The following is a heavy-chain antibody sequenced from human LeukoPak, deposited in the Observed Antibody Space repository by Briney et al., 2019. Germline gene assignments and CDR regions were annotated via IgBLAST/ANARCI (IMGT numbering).Heavy chain of an antibody. CDR3: ARGSTVDTVATPLKY. J-gene: IGHJ4*02. V-gene: IGHV1-8*01. CDR1: GYTFTSYD. Sequence: ASVKVSCKAPGYTFTSYDINWVRQATGQGLEWMGWMNPNSGKTGYGQKSQGRVTMTRSTSICTAYMELSSLRSEDTAVYYCARGSTVDTVATPLKYWGQGTLVTVSS. CDR2: MNPNSGKT. D-gene: IGHD5-12*01.